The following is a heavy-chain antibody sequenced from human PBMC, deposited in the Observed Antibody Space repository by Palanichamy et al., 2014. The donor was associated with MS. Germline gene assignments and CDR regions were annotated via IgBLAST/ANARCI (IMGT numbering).Heavy chain of an antibody. V-gene: IGHV3-66*02. CDR3: TGYSPTYASGWSYFDY. CDR1: GLTVSSNY. J-gene: IGHJ4*02. CDR2: IFSGGST. Sequence: EVQLVESGGSLVXPGGSLRLSCAASGLTVSSNYMNWVRQAPGKGLEFVSVIFSGGSTYYADSVRGRFTISRDNSKNTLYLQMNSLRVEDTAVYYCTGYSPTYASGWSYFDYWGQGTLVTVSS. D-gene: IGHD6-19*01.